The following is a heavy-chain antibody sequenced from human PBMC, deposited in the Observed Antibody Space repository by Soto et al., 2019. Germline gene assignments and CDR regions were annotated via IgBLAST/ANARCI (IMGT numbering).Heavy chain of an antibody. CDR2: ISYDGSNK. Sequence: GGSLRLSCAASGFTFSSYAMHWVRQAPGKGLEWVAVISYDGSNKYYADSVKGRFTISRDNSKNTLYLQMNSLRAEDTAVYYCARDVYDSSGYPPYYYYYGMDVWGQGTTVTVSS. CDR1: GFTFSSYA. CDR3: ARDVYDSSGYPPYYYYYGMDV. D-gene: IGHD3-22*01. J-gene: IGHJ6*02. V-gene: IGHV3-30-3*01.